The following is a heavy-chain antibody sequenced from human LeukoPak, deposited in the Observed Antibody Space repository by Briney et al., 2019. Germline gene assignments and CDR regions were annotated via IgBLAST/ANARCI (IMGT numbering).Heavy chain of an antibody. V-gene: IGHV4-39*07. CDR3: ARVDHKYYYGSGSGELNWFDP. Sequence: PSETLSLTCTVSGASFSNDYHWGWIRQSPGKGLEWIGSIYYSGSTHYNPSLKSRVTISVDTSKNQFSLKLSSVTAADTAVYYCARVDHKYYYGSGSGELNWFDPWGQGTLVTVSS. J-gene: IGHJ5*02. CDR1: GASFSNDYH. D-gene: IGHD3-10*01. CDR2: IYYSGST.